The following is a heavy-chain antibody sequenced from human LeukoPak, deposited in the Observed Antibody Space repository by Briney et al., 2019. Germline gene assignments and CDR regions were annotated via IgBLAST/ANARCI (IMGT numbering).Heavy chain of an antibody. CDR2: IWNDGSSQ. CDR3: AKDAQRGFDYSNSPEN. D-gene: IGHD4-11*01. V-gene: IGHV3-33*06. Sequence: GGSLRLSCAASKFTFSHYGMHWVRQAPSKGLEWVAVIWNDGSSQYYADSVKGRFTVSRDNSQSMLYLQMNSLRPEDTAVYYRAKDAQRGFDYSNSPENWGQGTLVTVSS. CDR1: KFTFSHYG. J-gene: IGHJ4*02.